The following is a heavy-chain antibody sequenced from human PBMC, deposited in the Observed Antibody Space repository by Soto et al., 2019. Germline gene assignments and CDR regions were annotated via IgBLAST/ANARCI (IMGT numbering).Heavy chain of an antibody. CDR3: ARIPLLRYFDWTPYYYYGMDV. D-gene: IGHD3-9*01. V-gene: IGHV4-34*01. CDR1: GGSFSGYY. Sequence: SETLSLTCAVYGGSFSGYYWSWIRQPPGKGLEWIGEINHSGSTNYNPSLKSRVTISVDTSKNQFSLKLSSVTAADTAVYYCARIPLLRYFDWTPYYYYGMDVWGQGTTVT. J-gene: IGHJ6*02. CDR2: INHSGST.